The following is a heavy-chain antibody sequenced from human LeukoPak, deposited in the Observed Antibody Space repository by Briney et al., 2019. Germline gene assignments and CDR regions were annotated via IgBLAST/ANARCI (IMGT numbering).Heavy chain of an antibody. J-gene: IGHJ4*02. V-gene: IGHV3-21*01. CDR2: ISSSSSYI. CDR1: GFTFSSYS. Sequence: GGSLRLSCAASGFTFSSYSMNWVRQAPGKGLEWVSSISSSSSYIYYADSVKSRFTISRDNAKNSLYLQMNSLRAEDTAVYYCARDRVAVTFDYWGQGTLVTVSS. CDR3: ARDRVAVTFDY. D-gene: IGHD2-21*02.